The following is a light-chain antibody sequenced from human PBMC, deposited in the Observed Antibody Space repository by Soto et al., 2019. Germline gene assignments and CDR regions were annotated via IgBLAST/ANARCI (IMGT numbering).Light chain of an antibody. V-gene: IGKV1-9*01. CDR2: VAS. CDR1: QGFSNY. J-gene: IGKJ4*01. Sequence: DIQLTQSPSFLSASVGDRVTITCRASQGFSNYLAWYQQTPGKAPKLLISVASTLQSGVPSRFSGSGSGTEFTLTISSLQPEDFATYYCQQLNNYPLTFGGGTRVEIK. CDR3: QQLNNYPLT.